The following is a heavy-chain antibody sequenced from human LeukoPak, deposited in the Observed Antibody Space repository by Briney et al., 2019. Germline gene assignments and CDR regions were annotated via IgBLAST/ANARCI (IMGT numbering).Heavy chain of an antibody. CDR2: ISHSGST. J-gene: IGHJ4*02. V-gene: IGHV4-61*01. Sequence: SETLSLTCSVSDGSLSESYYYWSWIRQPPGKGLEWIGYISHSGSTDYNPSLKSRLTISVDASKRQFYLKLNSVTAAGTAVYYCARGSQTPDAGYWGQGTLVTVSS. CDR1: DGSLSESYYY. CDR3: ARGSQTPDAGY. D-gene: IGHD3-10*01.